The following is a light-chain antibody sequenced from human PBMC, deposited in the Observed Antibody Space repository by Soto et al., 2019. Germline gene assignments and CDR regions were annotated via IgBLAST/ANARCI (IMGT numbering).Light chain of an antibody. CDR2: GAS. CDR3: QQYGSSPYT. Sequence: EIVLTQSPGTLSLSPGDRATLDCRCSQSVSSSNLAWYQQKRGQSPRLLIFGASNRATGIPDRFSGGVSGTDFTLTISRLEPEDFALYICQQYGSSPYTFGLGTRLEIK. CDR1: QSVSSSN. V-gene: IGKV3-20*01. J-gene: IGKJ5*01.